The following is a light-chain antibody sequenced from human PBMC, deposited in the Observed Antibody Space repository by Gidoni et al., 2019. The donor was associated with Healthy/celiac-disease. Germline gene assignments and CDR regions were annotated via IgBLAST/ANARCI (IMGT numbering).Light chain of an antibody. CDR1: QSISSY. V-gene: IGKV1-39*01. CDR3: QQSYSTFFT. J-gene: IGKJ3*01. Sequence: DIQMTQSPSSLSASVGYRVTITCRASQSISSYLNWYQQKPGKAPKLLIYAASSLQSGVPSRFSGSGSGTDFTLTISSLQPEDFATYYCQQSYSTFFTFGPGTKVDIK. CDR2: AAS.